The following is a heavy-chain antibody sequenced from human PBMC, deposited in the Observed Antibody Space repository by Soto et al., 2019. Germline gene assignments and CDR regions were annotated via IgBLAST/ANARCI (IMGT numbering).Heavy chain of an antibody. Sequence: GGSLRLSCAASGLTFSNYAMSWVRQAPGKGLEWVSGISGSGGSTYYADSVKGRFTISRDNSQSTLYLQMNSLRAEDTAVYYCARVTGLVDPFAYWGQGTLVTVSS. V-gene: IGHV3-23*01. CDR3: ARVTGLVDPFAY. CDR1: GLTFSNYA. CDR2: ISGSGGST. J-gene: IGHJ4*02. D-gene: IGHD1-26*01.